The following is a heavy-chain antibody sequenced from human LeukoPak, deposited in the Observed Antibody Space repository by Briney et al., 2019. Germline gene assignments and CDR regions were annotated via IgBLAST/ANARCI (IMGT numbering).Heavy chain of an antibody. Sequence: PSETLSLTCTVSGGSISSSSYYWGWIRQPPGKGLEWIGSIYYSGSTYYNPSLKSRVTISVDTSKSQFSLKLSSVTAADTAVYYCARHSILDDFWSGPPGYWGQGTLVTVSS. J-gene: IGHJ4*02. CDR3: ARHSILDDFWSGPPGY. CDR2: IYYSGST. D-gene: IGHD3-3*01. V-gene: IGHV4-39*01. CDR1: GGSISSSSYY.